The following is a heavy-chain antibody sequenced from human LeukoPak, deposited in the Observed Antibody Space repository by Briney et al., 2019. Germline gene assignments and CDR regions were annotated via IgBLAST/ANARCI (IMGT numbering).Heavy chain of an antibody. CDR2: INPSGGST. J-gene: IGHJ3*02. Sequence: ASVKASRKASGYTFTSYYMHWVRQAPRQGLEWMGIINPSGGSTSYAQKFQGRVTMTRDTSTSTVYMELSSLRSEDTAVYYCARDSSVAGDAFDIWGQGTMVSVSS. CDR3: ARDSSVAGDAFDI. D-gene: IGHD2-15*01. V-gene: IGHV1-46*03. CDR1: GYTFTSYY.